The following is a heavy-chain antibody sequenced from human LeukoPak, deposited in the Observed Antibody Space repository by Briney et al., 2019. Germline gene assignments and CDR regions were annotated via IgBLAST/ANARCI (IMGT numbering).Heavy chain of an antibody. CDR3: ARDFTVGDTTFDY. CDR2: ISAYNGNT. V-gene: IGHV1-18*04. D-gene: IGHD1-26*01. J-gene: IGHJ4*02. Sequence: ASVKVSCKASGYTFTGYYMHWVRQAPGQGLEWMGWISAYNGNTNYAQKLQGRVTMTTDTSTSTAYMELRSLRSDDTAVYYCARDFTVGDTTFDYWGQGTLVTVSS. CDR1: GYTFTGYY.